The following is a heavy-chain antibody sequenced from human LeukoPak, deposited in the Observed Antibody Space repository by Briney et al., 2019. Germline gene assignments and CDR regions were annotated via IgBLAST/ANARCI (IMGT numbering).Heavy chain of an antibody. CDR2: ISSSSSYI. CDR1: GFTFSSYS. D-gene: IGHD3/OR15-3a*01. Sequence: GGSLRLSCAASGFTFSSYSMNWVRQAPGKGLEWVSSISSSSSYIYYADSVKGRFTISRDNAKNSLYLQMNSLRAEDTAVYYCARDFFLDHYAFDIWGQGTMVTVSS. CDR3: ARDFFLDHYAFDI. J-gene: IGHJ3*02. V-gene: IGHV3-21*01.